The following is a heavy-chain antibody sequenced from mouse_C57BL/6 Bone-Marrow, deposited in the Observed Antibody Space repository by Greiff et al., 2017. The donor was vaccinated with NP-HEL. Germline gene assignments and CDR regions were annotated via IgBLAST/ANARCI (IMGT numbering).Heavy chain of an antibody. CDR1: GYSITSDY. CDR2: IRYSGST. V-gene: IGHV3-8*01. Sequence: VQLQQSGPGLAKPSQSLSLTCSVTGYSITSDYWNWIRKFPGNKLEYIWYIRYSGSTYYNPSLNSRISITRDTSKNHYYLQLNSVTHEDTATYYCARLLRSDWYFDVWGTGTTVTVSS. CDR3: ARLLRSDWYFDV. J-gene: IGHJ1*03.